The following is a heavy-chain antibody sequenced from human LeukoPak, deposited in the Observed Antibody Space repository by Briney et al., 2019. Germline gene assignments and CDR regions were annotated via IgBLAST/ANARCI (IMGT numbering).Heavy chain of an antibody. CDR1: GFTFSGYV. CDR2: IRHDNSDK. J-gene: IGHJ3*02. V-gene: IGHV3-30*02. CDR3: AKEGVDPYDI. Sequence: GGSLRLSCAASGFTFSGYVMHWVRQAPGKGLEWVAFIRHDNSDKFYADSVKGRFTISSDTSKNTLSLQMNSLRPEDTAVYYCAKEGVDPYDIWGQGTMVTVSS.